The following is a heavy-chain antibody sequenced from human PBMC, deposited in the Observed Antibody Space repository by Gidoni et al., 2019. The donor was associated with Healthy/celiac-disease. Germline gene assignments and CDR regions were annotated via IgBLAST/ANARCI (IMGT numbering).Heavy chain of an antibody. J-gene: IGHJ4*02. CDR2: INHSGNT. CDR3: ARGPVGATPTDY. CDR1: GGSFSGYY. D-gene: IGHD1-26*01. Sequence: QVQLQQWGAGLLKPSETLSLTCAVYGGSFSGYYWSWIRQPPGKGLEWIGEINHSGNTNYNPSLQSRVTISVDTSKNQFSLKLSSVTAADTAVYYCARGPVGATPTDYWGQGTLVTVSS. V-gene: IGHV4-34*01.